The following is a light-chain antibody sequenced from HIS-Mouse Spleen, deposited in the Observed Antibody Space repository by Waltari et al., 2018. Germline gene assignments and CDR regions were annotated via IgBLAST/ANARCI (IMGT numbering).Light chain of an antibody. V-gene: IGLV4-69*01. CDR3: QTWGTGILVV. CDR1: SGHSSYA. J-gene: IGLJ2*01. Sequence: QLVLTQSPSASASLGASVKLTCTLSSGHSSYAIAWHQQQPEKGPRYLMKLNSDGRHSKGDEIPDRLSGSSSGAERYLTVSSLQSEDEADYYCQTWGTGILVVFGGGTKLTVL. CDR2: LNSDGRH.